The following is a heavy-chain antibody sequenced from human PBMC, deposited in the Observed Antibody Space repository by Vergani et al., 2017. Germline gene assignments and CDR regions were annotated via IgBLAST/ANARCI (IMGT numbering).Heavy chain of an antibody. CDR2: ISSSGSTI. J-gene: IGHJ1*01. CDR1: GFTFSSYE. Sequence: EVQLVESGGGLVQPGGSLRLSCAASGFTFSSYEMNWVRQAPGKGLEWVSYISSSGSTIYYADSVKGRFTISRDNAKNSLYLQMNSLRAEDMAVYYCARDRAVTPEYFQHWGQGTLVTVSS. CDR3: ARDRAVTPEYFQH. V-gene: IGHV3-48*03. D-gene: IGHD4-11*01.